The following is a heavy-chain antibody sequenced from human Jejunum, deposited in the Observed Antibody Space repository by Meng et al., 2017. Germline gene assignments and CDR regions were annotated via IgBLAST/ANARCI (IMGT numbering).Heavy chain of an antibody. CDR2: INGDGSST. D-gene: IGHD5-24*01. CDR3: VRELDGYNFL. Sequence: GQRGGSGGGLVQPGGYLRLSCAASGFTFSRYWMHWVRQAPGKGLVWVSRINGDGSSTSYADSVKGRFTVSRDNAQSTLYVQMNSLRTDDTAVYYCVRELDGYNFLCGQGTLVTVSS. J-gene: IGHJ4*02. CDR1: GFTFSRYW. V-gene: IGHV3-74*01.